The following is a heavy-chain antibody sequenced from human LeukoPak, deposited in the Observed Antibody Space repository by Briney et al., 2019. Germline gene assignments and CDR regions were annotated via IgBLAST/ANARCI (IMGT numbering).Heavy chain of an antibody. D-gene: IGHD2-15*01. V-gene: IGHV3-23*01. CDR1: GFTFSSYV. Sequence: PGGSLRLSCGASGFTFSSYVMSWVRQAPGKGLEWVSAISGSGGSTYYADSVKGRFTISRDNSKNTLYLQMNSLRAEDTAVYYCAKDSEVVVAATPDWFDPWGQGTLVTVSS. CDR3: AKDSEVVVAATPDWFDP. CDR2: ISGSGGST. J-gene: IGHJ5*02.